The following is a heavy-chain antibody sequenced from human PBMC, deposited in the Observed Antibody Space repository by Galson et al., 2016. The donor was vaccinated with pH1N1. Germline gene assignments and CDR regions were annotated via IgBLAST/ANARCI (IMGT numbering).Heavy chain of an antibody. CDR1: GFSFSNYG. CDR2: VSQDGTYK. V-gene: IGHV3-30*03. J-gene: IGHJ5*02. Sequence: SLRLSCAASGFSFSNYGMHWVRQAPGKGLEWVAVVSQDGTYKDYADSVKGRFTISRDNSRRTLLLHMNSLRPEDTAVYYCARRFWHHDVWSGYSIWFDPWGQGTLVTVSS. CDR3: ARRFWHHDVWSGYSIWFDP. D-gene: IGHD3-3*01.